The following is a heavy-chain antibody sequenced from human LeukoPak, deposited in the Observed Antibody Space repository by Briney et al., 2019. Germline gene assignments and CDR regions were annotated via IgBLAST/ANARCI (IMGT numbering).Heavy chain of an antibody. CDR1: GGSFSGCY. CDR3: ARDRQEADFDY. CDR2: INHSGST. Sequence: PSETLSLTCAVYGGSFSGCYWSWIRQPPGKGLEWIGEINHSGSTNYNPSLKRRVTISGDTSKNQFSLKLSSVTAADTAVYYCARDRQEADFDYWGQGTLVTVSS. J-gene: IGHJ4*02. V-gene: IGHV4-34*01.